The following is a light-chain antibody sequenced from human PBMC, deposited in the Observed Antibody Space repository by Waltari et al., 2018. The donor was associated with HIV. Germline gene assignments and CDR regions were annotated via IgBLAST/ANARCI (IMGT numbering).Light chain of an antibody. V-gene: IGLV2-14*01. J-gene: IGLJ1*01. CDR2: EVT. CDR3: TSDTSISTLV. Sequence: QSALTQPASVSGSPGQSITISCTGTSSDIGAYNYVSWYQHHPGKVPKLLIYEVTNRPSGVAHRFSGSKSGNTASRTISGLQAEDEADFYCTSDTSISTLVFGTGTKVTVL. CDR1: SSDIGAYNY.